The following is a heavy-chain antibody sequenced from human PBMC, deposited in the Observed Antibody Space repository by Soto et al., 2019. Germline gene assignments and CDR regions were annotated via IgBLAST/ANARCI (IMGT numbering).Heavy chain of an antibody. J-gene: IGHJ6*02. D-gene: IGHD3-16*01. Sequence: QVQLVQSGDEVKKPGASVKVSCKASGYIFVNYGIAWVRQAPGQGLEWMGWISPYTSNTHSATKVQGRLTMTTDTSTSTAYMDLGSLTSDDTAVYYCVMVDNYVTPTPQYVWGQGTTVTVSS. CDR1: GYIFVNYG. CDR3: VMVDNYVTPTPQYV. V-gene: IGHV1-18*01. CDR2: ISPYTSNT.